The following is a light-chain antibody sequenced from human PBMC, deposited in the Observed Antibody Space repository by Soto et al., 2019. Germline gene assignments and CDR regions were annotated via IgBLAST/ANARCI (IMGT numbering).Light chain of an antibody. CDR2: DAS. Sequence: ALQLTHSPSSLSASVGDRVTITCRASQGISSALAWYQQKPGKAPKLLIYDASSLESGVPSRFSGSGSGTEFTLTISSLQPDDFATYYCQHYNSYSEAFGQGSKVDIK. CDR3: QHYNSYSEA. CDR1: QGISSA. V-gene: IGKV1-13*02. J-gene: IGKJ1*01.